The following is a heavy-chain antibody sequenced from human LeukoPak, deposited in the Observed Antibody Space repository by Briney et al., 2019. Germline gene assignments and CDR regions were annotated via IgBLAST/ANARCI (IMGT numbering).Heavy chain of an antibody. D-gene: IGHD2-2*02. CDR2: IYYSGST. Sequence: SETLSLTCTVSGGSISSSSYYWGWIRQPPGKGLEWIGSIYYSGSTYYNPSLKSRVTISVDTSKNQFSLKLSSVTAADTAVYYCARDIVVVPAAIRHNWFDPWGQGTLVTVSS. CDR3: ARDIVVVPAAIRHNWFDP. V-gene: IGHV4-39*07. J-gene: IGHJ5*02. CDR1: GGSISSSSYY.